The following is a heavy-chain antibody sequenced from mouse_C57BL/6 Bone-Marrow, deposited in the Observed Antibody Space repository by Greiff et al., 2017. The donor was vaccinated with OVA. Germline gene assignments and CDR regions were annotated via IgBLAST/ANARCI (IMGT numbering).Heavy chain of an antibody. D-gene: IGHD2-4*01. CDR2: IYPGSGST. CDR1: GYTFTSYW. Sequence: VQLQQPGAELVKPGASVKMSCKASGYTFTSYWITWVKQRPGQGLEWIGDIYPGSGSTNYNEKFKSKATLTVDPSSSTAYIQLSSLTSEDSAFDYCARGDYDVLPSYWYFDVWGTGTTVTVSS. J-gene: IGHJ1*03. V-gene: IGHV1-55*01. CDR3: ARGDYDVLPSYWYFDV.